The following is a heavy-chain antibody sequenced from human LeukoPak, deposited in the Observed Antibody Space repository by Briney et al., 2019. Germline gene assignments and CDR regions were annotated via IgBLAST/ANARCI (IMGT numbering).Heavy chain of an antibody. CDR2: IYHSGTS. CDR1: GDSISSGTSY. CDR3: ARRDVTTHRFDY. V-gene: IGHV4-30-4*01. Sequence: NPSETLSLTCTVSGDSISSGTSYWSWIRRPPGEGLEWVGYIYHSGTSYYNPSLRSRVTISVDTSKNQFSLNLNSVTDADTAVYYCARRDVTTHRFDYWGQGTLVTVSS. D-gene: IGHD4-17*01. J-gene: IGHJ4*02.